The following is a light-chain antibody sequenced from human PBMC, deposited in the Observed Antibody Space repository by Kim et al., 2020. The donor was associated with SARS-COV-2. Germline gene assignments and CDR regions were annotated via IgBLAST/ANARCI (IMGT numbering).Light chain of an antibody. CDR2: WAS. V-gene: IGKV4-1*01. Sequence: DIVMTQSPDSLAVSLGERATINCKSSQSLLYTSNNKNYLAWYQQKPGQPPKLLIYWASTRESGFPDRFTGSGSGTDFTLTISSLQAEDVAVYYCQQYYRPLAFGGGTKVDIK. CDR1: QSLLYTSNNKNY. CDR3: QQYYRPLA. J-gene: IGKJ4*01.